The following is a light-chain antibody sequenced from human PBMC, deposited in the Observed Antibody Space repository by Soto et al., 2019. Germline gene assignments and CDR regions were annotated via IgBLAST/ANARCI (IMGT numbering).Light chain of an antibody. V-gene: IGLV7-43*01. CDR3: LLYGGGAVV. Sequence: QAVVTQDPSLTVSPGGTVTLTCASSTGAVTSGYYPNWFQQKPGPAPRALIYSTSNQHSWTPARFSCSLLGGKAPLTLSGVQPEDEAEYYCLLYGGGAVVFGGGTKLTVL. J-gene: IGLJ2*01. CDR1: TGAVTSGYY. CDR2: STS.